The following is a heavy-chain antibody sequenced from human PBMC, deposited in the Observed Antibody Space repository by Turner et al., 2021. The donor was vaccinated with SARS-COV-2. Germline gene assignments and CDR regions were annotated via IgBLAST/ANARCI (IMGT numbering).Heavy chain of an antibody. D-gene: IGHD6-13*01. J-gene: IGHJ4*02. Sequence: FTISRDNAKNSLYLQMNSLRAEDAAVYDCARDTIAASGTSDYWGQGTLVTVSS. V-gene: IGHV3-11*06. CDR3: ARDTIAASGTSDY.